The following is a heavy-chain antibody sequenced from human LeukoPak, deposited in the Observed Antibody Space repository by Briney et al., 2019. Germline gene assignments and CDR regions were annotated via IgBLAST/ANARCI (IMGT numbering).Heavy chain of an antibody. CDR1: GASISSDSYY. J-gene: IGHJ3*02. Sequence: PSETLSLTCTVSGASISSDSYYWSWIRQPAGKGLEWIGRIYSSGNSKYNPALMSRVTISLDTSKNQLSLNLSSVTAADPAVYYCARDVTGSAWNDAFDIRGQGTMVTVSS. CDR3: ARDVTGSAWNDAFDI. V-gene: IGHV4-61*02. CDR2: IYSSGNS. D-gene: IGHD6-19*01.